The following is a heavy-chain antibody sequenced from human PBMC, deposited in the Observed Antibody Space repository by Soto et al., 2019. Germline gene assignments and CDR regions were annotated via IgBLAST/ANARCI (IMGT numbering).Heavy chain of an antibody. D-gene: IGHD2-21*01. Sequence: QIQLVQSGGEVKKPGASVKVSCKSSGYEFISHSITWVRQAPGQGLEWMGRISAYNGNTNYAQKLQGRVTMTTDTSTNTAYMELRSLRSGDTAVYYCARGAFCGGAPGCRDMDVWGQGTTVTVSS. CDR3: ARGAFCGGAPGCRDMDV. J-gene: IGHJ6*02. V-gene: IGHV1-18*01. CDR2: ISAYNGNT. CDR1: GYEFISHS.